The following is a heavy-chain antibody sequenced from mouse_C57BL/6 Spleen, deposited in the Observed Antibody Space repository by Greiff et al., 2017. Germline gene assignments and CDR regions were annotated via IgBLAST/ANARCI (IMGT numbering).Heavy chain of an antibody. J-gene: IGHJ2*01. V-gene: IGHV1-61*01. CDR3: ARSGNWDYCDY. CDR1: GYTFTSYW. CDR2: IYPADSDT. Sequence: QVQLQQPGAELVRPGSSVKLSCKASGYTFTSYWMDWVKQRPGKGLEWIGNIYPADSDTYYNQKFKDKATLTVDKSSSTAYMQLSSLTSEDSAVYYCARSGNWDYCDYWGQGTTLTVSS. D-gene: IGHD4-1*01.